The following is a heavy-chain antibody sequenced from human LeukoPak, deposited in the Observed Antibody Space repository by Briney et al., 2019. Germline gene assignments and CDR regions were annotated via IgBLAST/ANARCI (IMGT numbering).Heavy chain of an antibody. J-gene: IGHJ4*02. CDR3: ARSLLLGTSVDY. CDR2: ISGSSSTI. D-gene: IGHD3-22*01. V-gene: IGHV3-48*02. Sequence: GSLRPSCAASGFTFISISMNWVRKPPGKGLEWGSYISGSSSTIYYADSVKGRFTISRDNAKNSLYLQMNSLRDEGTAVYYCARSLLLGTSVDYWGQGTLVTVSS. CDR1: GFTFISIS.